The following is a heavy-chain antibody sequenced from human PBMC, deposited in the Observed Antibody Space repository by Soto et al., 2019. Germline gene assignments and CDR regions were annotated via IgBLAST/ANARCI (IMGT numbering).Heavy chain of an antibody. D-gene: IGHD1-26*01. CDR1: GGSISSYY. J-gene: IGHJ3*02. V-gene: IGHV4-59*01. CDR3: ATDPLGRWELLRDDAFDI. Sequence: SETLSLTCTVSGGSISSYYWSWIRQPPGKGLEWIGYIYYSGSTNYNPSLKSRVTISVDTSKNQFSLKLSSVTAADTAVYYCATDPLGRWELLRDDAFDIWGQGTMVTVSS. CDR2: IYYSGST.